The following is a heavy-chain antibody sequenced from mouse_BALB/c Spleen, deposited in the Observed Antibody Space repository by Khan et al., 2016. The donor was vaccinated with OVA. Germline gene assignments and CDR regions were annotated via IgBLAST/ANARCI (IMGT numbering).Heavy chain of an antibody. J-gene: IGHJ2*01. Sequence: EVELVESGGGIVQPGGFLKRSCAASRFTISSYGMSSVRQTPDKRLELVATIDTNGGSTDYPDSVKRRSTISGDNAKNALYLQMRSLKSEDTAMYYCARCAKWGQGTTLTVSA. D-gene: IGHD1-3*01. CDR1: RFTISSYG. CDR2: IDTNGGST. CDR3: ARCAK. V-gene: IGHV5-6-3*01.